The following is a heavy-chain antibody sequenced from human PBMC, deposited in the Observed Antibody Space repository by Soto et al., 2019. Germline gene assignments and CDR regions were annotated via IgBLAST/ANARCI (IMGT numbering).Heavy chain of an antibody. D-gene: IGHD6-13*01. CDR3: ARARAAGTNYYYGMDV. J-gene: IGHJ6*02. CDR2: ISAYNGNT. CDR1: GYTFTSYG. Sequence: VKVSCKASGYTFTSYGISWVRQAPGQGLEWMGWISAYNGNTNYAQKLQGRVTMTTDTSTSTAYMELRSLRSDDTAVYYCARARAAGTNYYYGMDVWGQGTTVTVSS. V-gene: IGHV1-18*01.